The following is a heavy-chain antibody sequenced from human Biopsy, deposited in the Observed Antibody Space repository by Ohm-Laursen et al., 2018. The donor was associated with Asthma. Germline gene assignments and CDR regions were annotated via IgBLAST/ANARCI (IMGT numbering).Heavy chain of an antibody. D-gene: IGHD5-12*01. CDR3: ARGYSGPDRIVYYYSGLEV. V-gene: IGHV1-69*13. CDR2: LIPVLGTP. Sequence: SVKVSCNASGDSFSNYAISWVRQAPGQGLEWMGGLIPVLGTPDHAQTFEGRVTITADESTNTAYMELSSLSSEDTAVYYCARGYSGPDRIVYYYSGLEVWGQGTTVTVSS. J-gene: IGHJ6*02. CDR1: GDSFSNYA.